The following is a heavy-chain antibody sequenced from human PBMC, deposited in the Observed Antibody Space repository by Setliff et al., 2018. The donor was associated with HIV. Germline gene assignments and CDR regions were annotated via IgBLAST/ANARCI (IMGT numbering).Heavy chain of an antibody. J-gene: IGHJ4*02. V-gene: IGHV3-48*03. Sequence: AGGSLRLSCAASGFTFSTSEMNWVRQAPGKGLEWVSYISGSGSTIYYADSVKGRFTISRDNSKNSLNLQMKSLRAEDTAMYYCARDWRHGYDLNFDYWGQGTLVTVSS. CDR2: ISGSGSTI. CDR3: ARDWRHGYDLNFDY. CDR1: GFTFSTSE. D-gene: IGHD5-12*01.